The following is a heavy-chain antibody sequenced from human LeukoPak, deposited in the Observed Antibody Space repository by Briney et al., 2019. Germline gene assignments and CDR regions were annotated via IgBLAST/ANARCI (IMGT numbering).Heavy chain of an antibody. J-gene: IGHJ6*03. CDR3: AKDGMYGGSCLGNYYYYMDV. Sequence: PGGSLRLSCAASGFSFSSYAMSWVRQSPGKGLEWVSGISGSGGSTKHADSVKGRFTISRDNSKNTLYLQMNSLRAEDTAVYYCAKDGMYGGSCLGNYYYYMDVWGKGTTVTVSS. D-gene: IGHD1-26*01. V-gene: IGHV3-23*01. CDR2: ISGSGGST. CDR1: GFSFSSYA.